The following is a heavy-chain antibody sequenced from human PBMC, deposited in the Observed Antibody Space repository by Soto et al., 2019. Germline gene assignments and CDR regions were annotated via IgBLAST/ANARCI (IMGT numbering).Heavy chain of an antibody. Sequence: QVTLKESGPVLVKPTETLTLTCTVSGFSLSNARMGVSWIRQPPGKALEWLAHIFSNDEKSYSTSLKSRLTISKDTSKSQVVLTMTNMDPVDTATYYCARIVVVIAIRDYYYYYGMDVWGQGTTVTVSS. V-gene: IGHV2-26*01. CDR2: IFSNDEK. J-gene: IGHJ6*02. CDR1: GFSLSNARMG. CDR3: ARIVVVIAIRDYYYYYGMDV. D-gene: IGHD2-21*01.